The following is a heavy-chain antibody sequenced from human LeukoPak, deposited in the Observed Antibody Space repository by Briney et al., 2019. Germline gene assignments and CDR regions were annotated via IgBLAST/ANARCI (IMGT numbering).Heavy chain of an antibody. Sequence: ASVKVSCKASGYTFTGYYMHWVRQAPGQGLEWMGWINPNSGGTNYAQKFQGRVTMTRDTSISTAYMELSRLRSDDTSVYYCARGSGSYRYELNSDYYGMDVWGQGTTVTVSS. D-gene: IGHD3-10*01. J-gene: IGHJ6*02. CDR3: ARGSGSYRYELNSDYYGMDV. CDR2: INPNSGGT. CDR1: GYTFTGYY. V-gene: IGHV1-2*02.